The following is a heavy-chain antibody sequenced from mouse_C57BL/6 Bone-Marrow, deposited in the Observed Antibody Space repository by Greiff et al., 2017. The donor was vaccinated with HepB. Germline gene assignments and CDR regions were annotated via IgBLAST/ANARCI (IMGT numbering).Heavy chain of an antibody. J-gene: IGHJ2*01. CDR1: GYTFTSYW. CDR2: INPSNGGT. Sequence: VQLQQSGTELVKPGASVKLSCKASGYTFTSYWMHWVKQRPGQGLEWIGNINPSNGGTNYNEKFKSKATLTVDKSSSTAYMQLSSLTSEDSAVYYCARSPSYGSSYFDYWGQGTTLTVSS. CDR3: ARSPSYGSSYFDY. D-gene: IGHD1-1*01. V-gene: IGHV1-53*01.